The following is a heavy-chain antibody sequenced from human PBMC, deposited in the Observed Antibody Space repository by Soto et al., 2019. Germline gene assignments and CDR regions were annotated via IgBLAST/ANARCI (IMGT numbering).Heavy chain of an antibody. V-gene: IGHV1-69*01. CDR3: ARVYYGYVWGSYRYDALDI. J-gene: IGHJ3*02. D-gene: IGHD3-16*02. CDR1: GGTFSSYA. Sequence: QVQLVQSGAEVKKPGSSVKVSCKASGGTFSSYAISWVRQAPGQGLEWMGGIIPIFGTANYAQKFQGRVTITADESTGTAYMELSSLRYEDTAVYYCARVYYGYVWGSYRYDALDIWGQGTMVTVSS. CDR2: IIPIFGTA.